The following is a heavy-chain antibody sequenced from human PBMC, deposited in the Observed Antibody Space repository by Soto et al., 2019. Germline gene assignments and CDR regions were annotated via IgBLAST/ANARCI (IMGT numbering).Heavy chain of an antibody. CDR3: ARRTDDYGDPIDV. V-gene: IGHV4-31*03. Sequence: QVQLQESGPGLVKPSQTLSLTCTVSGGSIDSAGYYWSWIRQHPGKGLEWIGYIYYSGSTYYNPCLMSRALIAIDTSKSLSSLNLTSVTAAVSAVYYCARRTDDYGDPIDVWGQGTSVTVSS. J-gene: IGHJ6*02. D-gene: IGHD4-17*01. CDR2: IYYSGST. CDR1: GGSIDSAGYY.